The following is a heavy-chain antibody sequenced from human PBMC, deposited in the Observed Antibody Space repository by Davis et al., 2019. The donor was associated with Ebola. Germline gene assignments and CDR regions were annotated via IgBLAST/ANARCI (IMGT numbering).Heavy chain of an antibody. J-gene: IGHJ4*02. Sequence: YAQKFQGRVTMTRDTSTSTVYMELSSLRSEDTAVYYCARGGGSFEMVIPFDYWGQGTLVTVSS. CDR3: ARGGGSFEMVIPFDY. D-gene: IGHD3-3*01. V-gene: IGHV1-46*01.